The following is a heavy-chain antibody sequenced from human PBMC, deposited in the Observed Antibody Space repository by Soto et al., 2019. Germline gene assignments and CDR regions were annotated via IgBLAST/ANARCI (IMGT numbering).Heavy chain of an antibody. Sequence: GASVKVSCKASGDTFTDYYIHWVRQAPGQGLEWMGTVNPSGGHTTYAQHFLGRVTMTRDTSTSTLYMELTSLTSDDTAIYYCARGGHVVVVTAALDDWGQGILVTVSS. D-gene: IGHD2-21*02. CDR1: GDTFTDYY. CDR3: ARGGHVVVVTAALDD. J-gene: IGHJ4*02. V-gene: IGHV1-46*01. CDR2: VNPSGGHT.